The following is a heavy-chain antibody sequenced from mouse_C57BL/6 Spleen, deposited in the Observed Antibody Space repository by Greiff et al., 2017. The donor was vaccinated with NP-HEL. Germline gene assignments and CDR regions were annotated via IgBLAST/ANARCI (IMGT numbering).Heavy chain of an antibody. Sequence: VQLQQSGTVLARPGASVKMSCKTSGYTFTSYWMHWVKQRPGQGLEWIGAIYPGNSDTSYNQKFKGKAKLTAVTSASTAYMELSSLTNEDSAVYDCTRREIDGYPYYFDYWGQGTTLTVSS. CDR1: GYTFTSYW. D-gene: IGHD2-3*01. J-gene: IGHJ2*01. V-gene: IGHV1-5*01. CDR2: IYPGNSDT. CDR3: TRREIDGYPYYFDY.